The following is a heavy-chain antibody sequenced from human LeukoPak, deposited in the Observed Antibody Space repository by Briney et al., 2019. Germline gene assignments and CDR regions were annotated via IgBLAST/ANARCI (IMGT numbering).Heavy chain of an antibody. V-gene: IGHV4-59*01. CDR2: ISYTGST. CDR1: GGSISNYY. Sequence: SETLSLTCTVSGGSISNYYWCWIRQPPGGGLEWIGFISYTGSTNYNPSHKSRVTVSVDTSKNQFSLKVTSVTAADTAVYYCARTIKSGNYYWFDPWGQGTLVTVSS. CDR3: ARTIKSGNYYWFDP. D-gene: IGHD1-26*01. J-gene: IGHJ5*02.